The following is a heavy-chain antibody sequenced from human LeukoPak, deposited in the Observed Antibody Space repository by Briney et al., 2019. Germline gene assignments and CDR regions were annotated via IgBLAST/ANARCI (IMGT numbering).Heavy chain of an antibody. V-gene: IGHV3-23*01. D-gene: IGHD1-26*01. Sequence: GGSLRLSCAASGFTFSSYAMSWVRQAPGKGLEWVSAISGSGGSTYYADSVKGRFTISRDNSKNTLYLQMNSLRAEDTAVYYCAKGGSYYYYYYYMDVWGKGTTVTVSS. CDR1: GFTFSSYA. J-gene: IGHJ6*03. CDR2: ISGSGGST. CDR3: AKGGSYYYYYYYMDV.